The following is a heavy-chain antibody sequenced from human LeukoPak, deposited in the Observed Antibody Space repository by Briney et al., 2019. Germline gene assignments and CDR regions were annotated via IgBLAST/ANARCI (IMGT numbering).Heavy chain of an antibody. V-gene: IGHV3-9*01. CDR2: ISWNSGSI. D-gene: IGHD3-3*01. CDR1: GFTFDDYA. CDR3: ARDSSNDYNFWSGYYTNYMDV. Sequence: PGGSLRLSCAASGFTFDDYAMHWVRQAPGKGLEWVSGISWNSGSIGYADSVKGRFSISRDNAQNSLYLQMNSLRAEDTAVYYCARDSSNDYNFWSGYYTNYMDVWGKGTTVTVSS. J-gene: IGHJ6*03.